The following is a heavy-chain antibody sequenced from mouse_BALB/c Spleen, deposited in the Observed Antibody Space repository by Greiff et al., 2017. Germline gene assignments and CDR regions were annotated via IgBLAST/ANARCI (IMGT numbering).Heavy chain of an antibody. J-gene: IGHJ3*01. CDR2: ISYDGSN. CDR1: GYSITSGYY. D-gene: IGHD1-1*01. CDR3: ARDQKGLITTVVGPFAY. Sequence: EVKLEESGPGLVKPSQSLSLTCSVTGYSITSGYYWNWIRQFPGNKLEWMGYISYDGSNNYNPSLKNRISITRDTSKNQFFLKLNSVTTEDTATYYCARDQKGLITTVVGPFAYWGQGTLVTVSA. V-gene: IGHV3-6*02.